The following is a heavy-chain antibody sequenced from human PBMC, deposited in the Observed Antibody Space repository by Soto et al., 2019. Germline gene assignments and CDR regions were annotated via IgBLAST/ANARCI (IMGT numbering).Heavy chain of an antibody. Sequence: EVQLVESGGGLVKPGGSLRLSCAASGFTFSSYSMNWVRQAPGKGLEWVSSISSSSSYIYYADSVKGRFTISRDNAKNSLYLQMNSLRAEDTAVYYCARDGRRDIVVVPAATPDYWGQGTLVTVSS. D-gene: IGHD2-2*01. V-gene: IGHV3-21*01. CDR1: GFTFSSYS. J-gene: IGHJ4*02. CDR3: ARDGRRDIVVVPAATPDY. CDR2: ISSSSSYI.